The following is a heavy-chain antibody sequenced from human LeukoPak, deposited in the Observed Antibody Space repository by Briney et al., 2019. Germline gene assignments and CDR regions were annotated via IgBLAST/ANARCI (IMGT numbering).Heavy chain of an antibody. CDR1: GYTFTVYY. CDR2: INPNNGDT. D-gene: IGHD6-13*01. J-gene: IGHJ5*02. V-gene: IGHV1-2*02. CDR3: ARAIAAGSNCCGFDP. Sequence: GASVKVSSKASGYTFTVYYLHCVRRAPGQGLEWMGWINPNNGDTNYAQKFQGRVTMTRDTSISTAYMELTRLTSDDTAVYSCARAIAAGSNCCGFDPWGQGTLVTVSS.